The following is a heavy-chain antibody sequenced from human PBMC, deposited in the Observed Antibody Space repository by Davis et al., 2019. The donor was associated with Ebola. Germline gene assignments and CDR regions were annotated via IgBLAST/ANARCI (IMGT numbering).Heavy chain of an antibody. V-gene: IGHV1-69*02. D-gene: IGHD6-13*01. CDR1: GGTFSSYT. CDR2: IIPILGIA. CDR3: ARGAIGDSSTDAFDI. J-gene: IGHJ3*02. Sequence: SVKVSCKASGGTFSSYTISWVRQAPGQGLEWMGRIIPILGIANYAQKFQGRVTITADKSTSTAYMELSSLRSEDTAVYYCARGAIGDSSTDAFDIWGQGTMVTVSS.